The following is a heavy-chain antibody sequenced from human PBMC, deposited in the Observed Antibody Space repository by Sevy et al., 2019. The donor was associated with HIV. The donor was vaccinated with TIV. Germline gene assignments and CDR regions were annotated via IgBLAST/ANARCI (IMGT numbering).Heavy chain of an antibody. Sequence: SETLSLTCTVSGGSISSYYWSWIRQPPGNGLEWIGYIYYSGSTNYNPSLKSRVTISVDTSKNQFSLKLSSVTAADTAVYYCARDPPSVAGTGVVAFDIWGQGTMVTVSS. CDR1: GGSISSYY. CDR2: IYYSGST. V-gene: IGHV4-59*01. CDR3: ARDPPSVAGTGVVAFDI. J-gene: IGHJ3*02. D-gene: IGHD6-19*01.